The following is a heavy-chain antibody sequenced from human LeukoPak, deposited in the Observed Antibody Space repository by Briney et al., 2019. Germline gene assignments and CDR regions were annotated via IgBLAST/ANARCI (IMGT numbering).Heavy chain of an antibody. CDR2: ISYDGSNK. V-gene: IGHV3-30-3*01. CDR1: GFTFSSYA. D-gene: IGHD5-12*01. J-gene: IGHJ4*02. Sequence: GGSLRLSCAASGFTFSSYAVHWVRQAPGKGLEWVAVISYDGSNKYYADSVKGRFTISRDNSKNTLYLQMNSLRAEDTAVYYCARHPKSGYTGYESDYWGQGTLVTVSS. CDR3: ARHPKSGYTGYESDY.